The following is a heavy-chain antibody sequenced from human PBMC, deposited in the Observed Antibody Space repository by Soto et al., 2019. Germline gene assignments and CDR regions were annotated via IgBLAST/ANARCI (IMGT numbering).Heavy chain of an antibody. V-gene: IGHV1-69*13. CDR3: ARRRDIAAAGTKYNWFDP. CDR2: IIPIFGTA. J-gene: IGHJ5*02. CDR1: GGTFSSYA. D-gene: IGHD6-13*01. Sequence: ASVKVSCKASGGTFSSYAISWVRQAPGQGLEWMGGIIPIFGTANYAQKFQGRVTITADESTSTAYMELSSLRSEDTAVYYCARRRDIAAAGTKYNWFDPWGQGTLVTVS.